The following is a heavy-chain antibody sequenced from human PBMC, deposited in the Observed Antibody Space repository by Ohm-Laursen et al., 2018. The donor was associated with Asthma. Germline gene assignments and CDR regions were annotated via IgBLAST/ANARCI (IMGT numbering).Heavy chain of an antibody. D-gene: IGHD6-13*01. J-gene: IGHJ4*02. Sequence: SLRLSCSASGFTFSSYALNWVRQAPGKELDWVSYINGDSKSIHYGDSVRGRFTISRDNAKNSLYLQMNNLRDEDTAVYYCARADSSNWDFDYWGPGTQVTVSS. CDR1: GFTFSSYA. CDR2: INGDSKSI. V-gene: IGHV3-48*02. CDR3: ARADSSNWDFDY.